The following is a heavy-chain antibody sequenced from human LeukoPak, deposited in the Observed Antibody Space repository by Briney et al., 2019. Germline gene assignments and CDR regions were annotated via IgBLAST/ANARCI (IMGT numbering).Heavy chain of an antibody. Sequence: ASVKVSCKASGDTFNNYYFTWVRQAPGQGLEWMGRIIPMLGITTYAQRFQGRVTITADRSTSTAYMELSSLRSEDTAVYYCARSRNWLSDYWGQGTLVTVSS. V-gene: IGHV1-69*02. CDR3: ARSRNWLSDY. CDR2: IIPMLGIT. D-gene: IGHD3-22*01. J-gene: IGHJ1*01. CDR1: GDTFNNYY.